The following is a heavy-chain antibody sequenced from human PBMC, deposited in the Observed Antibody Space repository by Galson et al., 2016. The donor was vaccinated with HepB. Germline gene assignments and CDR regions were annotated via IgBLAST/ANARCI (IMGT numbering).Heavy chain of an antibody. CDR3: AREPGFGAYHYYGMDV. J-gene: IGHJ6*02. Sequence: SLRLSCAASGFTFSSYGMHWVRQAPGKGLEWVAAIWHDGSIKFYADSVKGRFTISRDNSKNTLDLQMNSLRAEETAVYYCAREPGFGAYHYYGMDVWGQGTTVTVSS. D-gene: IGHD3-10*01. CDR1: GFTFSSYG. V-gene: IGHV3-33*01. CDR2: IWHDGSIK.